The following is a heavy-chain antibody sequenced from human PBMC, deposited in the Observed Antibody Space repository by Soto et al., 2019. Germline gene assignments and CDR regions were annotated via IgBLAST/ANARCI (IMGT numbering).Heavy chain of an antibody. Sequence: EVELVESGGGLVLPGASLRLSCEASGFNFNNYAMHWVRQAPGKGLEWVSGISWTGETIVYADFVKGRFTISRDKSKSSLYLEMNSLRPEDTALYYCAKDEIGVAGNSALDMWGQGTMVTVSS. CDR1: GFNFNNYA. D-gene: IGHD3-22*01. V-gene: IGHV3-9*01. CDR2: ISWTGETI. J-gene: IGHJ3*02. CDR3: AKDEIGVAGNSALDM.